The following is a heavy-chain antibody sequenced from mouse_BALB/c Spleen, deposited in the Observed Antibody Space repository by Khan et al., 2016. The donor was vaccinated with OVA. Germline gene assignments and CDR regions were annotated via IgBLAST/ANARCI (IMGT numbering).Heavy chain of an antibody. D-gene: IGHD1-2*01. CDR1: GYSITSGYG. Sequence: EVQLQESGPGLVKPSQSLSLTCTVTGYSITSGYGWNWIRQFPGNKLEWMGYISYSGSTNSNPSLKSRISINRDTSKNQFFLQLNSVTTEDTATYYCARTARIKYWGQGTTLTVSS. J-gene: IGHJ2*01. CDR2: ISYSGST. V-gene: IGHV3-2*02. CDR3: ARTARIKY.